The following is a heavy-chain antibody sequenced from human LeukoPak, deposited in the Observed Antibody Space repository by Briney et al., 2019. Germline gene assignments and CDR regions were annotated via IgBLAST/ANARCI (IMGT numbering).Heavy chain of an antibody. Sequence: RRSLRLSCAASGFTFDDYAMRWVRHAPGKGLEWVSGISWNSGSIGYADSVKGRFTISRDNAKNSLYLQMDSLRAEDTAFYYCAKDIHDGSGHGEYYGIDVWGQGTTVTVSS. CDR1: GFTFDDYA. D-gene: IGHD6-19*01. J-gene: IGHJ6*02. V-gene: IGHV3-9*01. CDR3: AKDIHDGSGHGEYYGIDV. CDR2: ISWNSGSI.